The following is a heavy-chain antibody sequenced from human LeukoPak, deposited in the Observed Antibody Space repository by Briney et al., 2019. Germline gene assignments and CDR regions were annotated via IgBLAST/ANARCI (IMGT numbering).Heavy chain of an antibody. CDR2: MNPNSGNT. CDR1: GYIFTSYD. J-gene: IGHJ4*02. CDR3: ARVGQVVSAWDYGGTDHDFDY. Sequence: GASVKVSCKASGYIFTSYDINWVRQATGQGLEWMGWMNPNSGNTGYAQKFQGRVTMTRNTSISTAYMELSSLRSEDTAVYYCARVGQVVSAWDYGGTDHDFDYWGQGTLVTVSS. D-gene: IGHD4-23*01. V-gene: IGHV1-8*01.